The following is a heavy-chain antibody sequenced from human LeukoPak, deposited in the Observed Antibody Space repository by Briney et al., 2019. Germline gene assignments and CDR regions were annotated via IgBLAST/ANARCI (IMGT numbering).Heavy chain of an antibody. CDR3: ARVKIAYSSPPALFDY. CDR1: GFTFSSYW. D-gene: IGHD6-19*01. V-gene: IGHV3-7*01. Sequence: GGSLRLSCAASGFTFSSYWMSWVRKAQGKGLEWVANIKQDGREKYYVDSVKGRFTISRDNAKNSLYLQMNSLRAEDTAVYYCARVKIAYSSPPALFDYWGQGTLVTVSS. CDR2: IKQDGREK. J-gene: IGHJ4*02.